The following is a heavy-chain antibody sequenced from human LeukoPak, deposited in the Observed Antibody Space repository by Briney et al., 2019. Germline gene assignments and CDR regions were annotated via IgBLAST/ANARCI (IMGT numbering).Heavy chain of an antibody. CDR3: AREGDCSSTSCYPFDY. Sequence: QPGGSLRLSCAASGFTFSSYWMHWVRQAPGKGLVWVSRINSDGSSTSYADSVKGRFTISRDNAKNTLYLQMNSLRAEDTAVYYCAREGDCSSTSCYPFDYWGQGTLVTVSS. CDR2: INSDGSST. D-gene: IGHD2-2*01. J-gene: IGHJ4*02. V-gene: IGHV3-74*01. CDR1: GFTFSSYW.